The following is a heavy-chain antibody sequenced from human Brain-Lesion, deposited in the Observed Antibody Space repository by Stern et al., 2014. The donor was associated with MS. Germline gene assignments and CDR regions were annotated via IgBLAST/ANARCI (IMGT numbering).Heavy chain of an antibody. CDR1: GYTLTELS. CDR3: ATLSSGAGGNYYRHFDY. D-gene: IGHD1-26*01. CDR2: FDPEDGET. V-gene: IGHV1-24*01. Sequence: QVQLVESGAEVKKPGASVKVSCKVSGYTLTELSMHWVRQAPRKGLEWMGGFDPEDGETIYAQKFQGRVTMTEDTSTDTAYMELSSLRSEDTAVYYCATLSSGAGGNYYRHFDYWGQGTLVTVSS. J-gene: IGHJ4*02.